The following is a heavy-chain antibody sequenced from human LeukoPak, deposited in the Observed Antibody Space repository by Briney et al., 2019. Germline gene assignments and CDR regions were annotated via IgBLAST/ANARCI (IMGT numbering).Heavy chain of an antibody. CDR3: ARSSGGYSYGTGTFDY. J-gene: IGHJ4*02. CDR1: GGSISSYY. Sequence: SSETLSLTCTVSGGSISSYYCSWIRQPPGKGLEWIGYIYYSGSTNYNPSLKSRVTISVDTSKNQFSLKLSSVIAADTAVYYCARSSGGYSYGTGTFDYWGQGTLVTVSS. CDR2: IYYSGST. V-gene: IGHV4-59*01. D-gene: IGHD5-18*01.